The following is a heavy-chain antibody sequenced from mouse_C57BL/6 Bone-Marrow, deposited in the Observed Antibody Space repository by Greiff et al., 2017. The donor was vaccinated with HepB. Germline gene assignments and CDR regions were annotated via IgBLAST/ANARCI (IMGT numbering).Heavy chain of an antibody. J-gene: IGHJ2*01. V-gene: IGHV1-22*01. CDR3: ARGSYYFDY. CDR1: GYTFTDYN. Sequence: EVMLVESGPELVKPGASVKMSCKASGYTFTDYNMHWVKQSHGKSLEWIGYINPNNGGTSYNQKFKGKATLTVNKSSSTAYMELRSLTSEDSAVYYCARGSYYFDYWGQGTTLTVSS. CDR2: INPNNGGT.